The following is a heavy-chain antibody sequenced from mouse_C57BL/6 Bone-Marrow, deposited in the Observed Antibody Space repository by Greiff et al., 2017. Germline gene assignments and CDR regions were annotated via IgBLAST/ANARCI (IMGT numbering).Heavy chain of an antibody. V-gene: IGHV1-55*01. CDR1: GYTFTSYW. CDR2: IYPGSGST. CDR3: LGGNYYGSSRSFDY. Sequence: QVQLQQPGAELVKPGASVKMSCKASGYTFTSYWIPWVKQRPGQGLEWIGDIYPGSGSTNYNEKFKSKATLTVDTSSRTAYMQLSSLTSEDSAVYYCLGGNYYGSSRSFDYWGQGTTLTVSS. D-gene: IGHD1-1*01. J-gene: IGHJ2*01.